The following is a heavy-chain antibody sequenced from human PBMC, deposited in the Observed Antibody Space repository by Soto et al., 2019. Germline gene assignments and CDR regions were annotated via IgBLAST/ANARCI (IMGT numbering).Heavy chain of an antibody. Sequence: GGSLRLSCAASGFTFSSYGMHWVRQAPGKGLEWVAVIWYDGSNKYYADSVKGRFTISRDNSKNTLYLQMNSLRAEDTAVYYCAREKQLVPYYYDSNGYPINYGMDVWAKGPRSPSP. CDR1: GFTFSSYG. V-gene: IGHV3-33*01. CDR2: IWYDGSNK. J-gene: IGHJ6*02. D-gene: IGHD3-22*01. CDR3: AREKQLVPYYYDSNGYPINYGMDV.